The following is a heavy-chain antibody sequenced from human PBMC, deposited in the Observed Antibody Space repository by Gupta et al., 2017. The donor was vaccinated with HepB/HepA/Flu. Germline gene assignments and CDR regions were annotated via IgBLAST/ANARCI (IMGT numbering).Heavy chain of an antibody. CDR3: TEGHGYCSGGLCNNLCFFDV. D-gene: IGHD2-15*01. Sequence: EVQLLVSGGNLVQRGGSLRLSCAASGVSLSDYVINWVREDPGRGAEWMAAVSVRAFSSFCADDVKGQLTISRDNSKNNLYIQMNSLRAEDMTLYYCTEGHGYCSGGLCNNLCFFDVWGRGTLVTVSS. CDR1: GVSLSDYV. CDR2: VSVRAFSS. J-gene: IGHJ2*01. V-gene: IGHV3-23*01.